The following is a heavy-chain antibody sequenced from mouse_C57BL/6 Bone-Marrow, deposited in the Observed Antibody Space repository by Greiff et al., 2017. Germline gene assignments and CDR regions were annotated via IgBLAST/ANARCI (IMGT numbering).Heavy chain of an antibody. D-gene: IGHD4-1*01. J-gene: IGHJ1*03. CDR1: GYTFTDHI. CDR2: IYPVSGET. Sequence: VQRVESGAELASPGASVTLSCKASGYTFTDHIMNWVKKRPGQGLEWIGRIYPVSGETNYNQKFRGKATFSVDRSSSTVYMVLNSLTSEDPAVYYCGRGVGPGYFDVWGTGTTVTVSS. V-gene: IGHV1-11*01. CDR3: GRGVGPGYFDV.